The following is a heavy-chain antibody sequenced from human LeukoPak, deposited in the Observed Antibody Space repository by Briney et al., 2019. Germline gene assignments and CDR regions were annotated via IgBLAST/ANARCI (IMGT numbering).Heavy chain of an antibody. CDR2: INHSGST. CDR3: ARGQQWLKNYFDY. D-gene: IGHD6-19*01. J-gene: IGHJ4*02. CDR1: GGSFSGYY. Sequence: SETLSLTCAVYGGSFSGYYWSWIRQPPGKGLEWIGEINHSGSTNYNPSLKSRVTISVDTSKNQFSLKLSSVTAADTAVYYCARGQQWLKNYFDYWGQGTPVTVSS. V-gene: IGHV4-34*01.